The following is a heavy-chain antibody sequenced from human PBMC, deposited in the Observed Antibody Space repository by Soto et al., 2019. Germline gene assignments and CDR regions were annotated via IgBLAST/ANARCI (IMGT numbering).Heavy chain of an antibody. CDR3: AAEIVLTTVTTNAFDI. D-gene: IGHD4-17*01. Sequence: QMQLVQSGPEVKKPGTSVKVSCKASGFTFTSSAVQWVRQARGQRLEWIGWIVVGSGNTNYAQKFQERVTITRDMSTSTAYMELSSLRSEDTAVYYCAAEIVLTTVTTNAFDIWGQGTKVTVSS. CDR2: IVVGSGNT. CDR1: GFTFTSSA. J-gene: IGHJ3*02. V-gene: IGHV1-58*01.